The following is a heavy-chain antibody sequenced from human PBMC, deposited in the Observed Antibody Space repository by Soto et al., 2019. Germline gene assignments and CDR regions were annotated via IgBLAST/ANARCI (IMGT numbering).Heavy chain of an antibody. Sequence: EVQLLESGGGLVQPGGSLRLSCAASGFTFSSYAMSWVRQAPGKGLEWVSAISGSGGSTYYADSVKGRFTISRDNSKNTLYLQKNSLRAEDTAVYYCAKDLRGVMGATLWGQGTLVTVSS. CDR1: GFTFSSYA. D-gene: IGHD1-26*01. CDR2: ISGSGGST. J-gene: IGHJ4*02. V-gene: IGHV3-23*01. CDR3: AKDLRGVMGATL.